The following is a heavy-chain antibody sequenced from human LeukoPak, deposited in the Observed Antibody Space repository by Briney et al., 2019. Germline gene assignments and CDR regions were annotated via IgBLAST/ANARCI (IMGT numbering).Heavy chain of an antibody. CDR3: AVFRDYYGTGSYDAFDI. Sequence: GGSLRLSCAASGFTFSSYWMSWVRQAPGKGLEWVANIKQDGSEKYYVDSVKGRFTISRDNAKNSLYLQMNSLRAEDTAVYYCAVFRDYYGTGSYDAFDIWGQGTMVTVSS. V-gene: IGHV3-7*01. J-gene: IGHJ3*02. CDR1: GFTFSSYW. D-gene: IGHD3-10*01. CDR2: IKQDGSEK.